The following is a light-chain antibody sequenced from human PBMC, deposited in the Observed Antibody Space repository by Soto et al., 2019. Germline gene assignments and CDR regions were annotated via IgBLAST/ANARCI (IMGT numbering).Light chain of an antibody. J-gene: IGKJ2*01. CDR1: QSGSSN. CDR2: GAS. Sequence: IGMTQSPSTLSVSPGERATLSCRAMQSGSSNLAWYQQKPGQAPRLLIDGASTRATGIPARFSGSGSGTEFPLTISILQSEDFAVYYCQQYNNWPPMYTFGQGNKLEIK. CDR3: QQYNNWPPMYT. V-gene: IGKV3-15*01.